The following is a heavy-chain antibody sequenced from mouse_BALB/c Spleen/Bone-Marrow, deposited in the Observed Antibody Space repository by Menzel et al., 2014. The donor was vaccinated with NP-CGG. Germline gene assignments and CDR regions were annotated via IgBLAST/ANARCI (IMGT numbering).Heavy chain of an antibody. J-gene: IGHJ3*01. D-gene: IGHD1-1*02. CDR1: GYTFSSYW. V-gene: IGHV1-9*01. CDR3: ASFYGRFAY. Sequence: QVQLQQSGAELMKPGASVKISCKATGYTFSSYWIEWVKQRPGHGLEWIGEILPGSGSTNYNEKFKSKATFTADTSSNTAYMQLSSLTSEDSAVCYCASFYGRFAYWGQGTLVTVSA. CDR2: ILPGSGST.